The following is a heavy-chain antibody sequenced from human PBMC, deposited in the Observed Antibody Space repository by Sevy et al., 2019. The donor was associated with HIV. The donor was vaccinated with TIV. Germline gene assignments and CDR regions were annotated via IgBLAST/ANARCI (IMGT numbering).Heavy chain of an antibody. Sequence: GGSLRLSCAASGFTFSSYAMSWVRQAPGKGLEWVSAISGSGGSTYYADSVKGRFTISRDNSKNTLYLQMNSLRAEDTAVYYCEKVLDYYGSGSYRYWGQGTLVTVSS. CDR2: ISGSGGST. V-gene: IGHV3-23*01. CDR1: GFTFSSYA. CDR3: EKVLDYYGSGSYRY. J-gene: IGHJ4*02. D-gene: IGHD3-10*01.